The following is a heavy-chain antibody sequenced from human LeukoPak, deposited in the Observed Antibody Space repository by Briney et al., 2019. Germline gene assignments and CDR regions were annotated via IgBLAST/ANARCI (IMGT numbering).Heavy chain of an antibody. Sequence: VKGSCKASWGTLHNHAISWGGQAPGPRREWVGGIIPIFGTANYAQKFQGRVTITADESTSTAYMELSSLRSEDTAVYYCAREASSGSYSPFDYWGQGTLVTVSS. CDR1: WGTLHNHA. V-gene: IGHV1-69*13. J-gene: IGHJ4*02. CDR3: AREASSGSYSPFDY. CDR2: IIPIFGTA. D-gene: IGHD1-26*01.